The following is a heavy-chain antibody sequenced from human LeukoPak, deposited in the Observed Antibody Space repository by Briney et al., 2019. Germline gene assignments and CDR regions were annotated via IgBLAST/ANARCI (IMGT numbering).Heavy chain of an antibody. D-gene: IGHD3-22*01. CDR3: ARDPRITMIVMVSPHAFDI. J-gene: IGHJ3*02. CDR1: GGTFSSYA. Sequence: SVKVSCKASGGTFSSYAISWVRQAPGQGLGWMGRIIPILGIANYAQKFQGRVTITADKSTSTAYMELSSLRSEDTAVYYCARDPRITMIVMVSPHAFDIWGQGTMVTVSS. CDR2: IIPILGIA. V-gene: IGHV1-69*04.